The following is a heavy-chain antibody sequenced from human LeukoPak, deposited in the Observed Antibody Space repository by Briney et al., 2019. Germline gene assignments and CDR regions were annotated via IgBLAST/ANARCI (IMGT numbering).Heavy chain of an antibody. CDR2: ISSSSSTI. V-gene: IGHV3-48*01. CDR1: GFTFSSYS. Sequence: GSLRLSCAASGFTFSSYSMNWVRQAPGKGLEWVSYISSSSSTIYYADSVKGRFTISRDNAKNSLYLQMNSLRAEGTAVYYRARARYSGSSLALDAFDIWGQGTMVTVSS. J-gene: IGHJ3*02. D-gene: IGHD1-26*01. CDR3: ARARYSGSSLALDAFDI.